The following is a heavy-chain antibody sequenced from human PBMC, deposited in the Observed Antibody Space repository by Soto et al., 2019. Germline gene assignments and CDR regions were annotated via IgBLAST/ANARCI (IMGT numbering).Heavy chain of an antibody. V-gene: IGHV1-2*04. CDR2: INPNSGGT. J-gene: IGHJ6*02. CDR3: ARDSGIVGATYYGMDV. D-gene: IGHD1-26*01. Sequence: ASVKVSCKASGYTFTGYYMHLVRQAPGQGLEWMGWINPNSGGTNYAQKFQGWVTMTRDTSISTAYMELSRLRSDDTAVYYCARDSGIVGATYYGMDVWGQGTTVTVSS. CDR1: GYTFTGYY.